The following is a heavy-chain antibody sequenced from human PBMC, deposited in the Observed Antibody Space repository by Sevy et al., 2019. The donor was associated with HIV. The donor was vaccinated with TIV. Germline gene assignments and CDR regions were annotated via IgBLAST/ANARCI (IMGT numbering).Heavy chain of an antibody. Sequence: GGSLRLSRAASGFIFSTYTMTWVRQAPGKGLEWVSGISGSGGSTYYADSLKGRFTIFRDNSKSTVHLQMNSLRAEDTAVYYCAKGDRTFYGLDVWGQGTTVTVSS. D-gene: IGHD2-15*01. CDR2: ISGSGGST. CDR1: GFIFSTYT. J-gene: IGHJ6*02. V-gene: IGHV3-23*01. CDR3: AKGDRTFYGLDV.